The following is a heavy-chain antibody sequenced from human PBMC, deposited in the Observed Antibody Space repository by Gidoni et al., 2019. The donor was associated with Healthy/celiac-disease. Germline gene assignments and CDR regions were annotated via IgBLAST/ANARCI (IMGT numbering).Heavy chain of an antibody. CDR1: GGSFSGYY. CDR2: INHSGST. V-gene: IGHV4-34*01. D-gene: IGHD6-19*01. J-gene: IGHJ4*02. Sequence: QVQLQQWGAGLLKPSETLSLTCAVYGGSFSGYYWSWIRQPPGKGLEWIGEINHSGSTNYNPSLKSRVTISVDTSKNQFSLKLSSVTAADTAVYYCARGSVAVADSYYFDYWGQGTLVTVSS. CDR3: ARGSVAVADSYYFDY.